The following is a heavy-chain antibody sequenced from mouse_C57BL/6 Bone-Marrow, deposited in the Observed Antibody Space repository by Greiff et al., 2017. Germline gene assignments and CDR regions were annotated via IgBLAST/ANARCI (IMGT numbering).Heavy chain of an antibody. CDR1: GYTFTGYW. V-gene: IGHV1-9*01. J-gene: IGHJ2*01. Sequence: VQLQQSGAELMKPGASVKLSCKATGYTFTGYWIEWVKQRPGHGLEWIGEILPGSGSTNYTEKFKGKATFTADTSSNTAYMQLSSLTTEDAAIYYCARNWDGDYWGQGTTLTVSS. CDR3: ARNWDGDY. D-gene: IGHD4-1*01. CDR2: ILPGSGST.